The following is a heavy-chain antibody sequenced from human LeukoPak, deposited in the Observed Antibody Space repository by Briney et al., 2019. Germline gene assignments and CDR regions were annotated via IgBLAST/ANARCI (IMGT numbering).Heavy chain of an antibody. CDR2: IRYNGNNQ. CDR1: GFTFNNYG. J-gene: IGHJ4*02. CDR3: TRDQTPYY. Sequence: PGGSLRLSCAASGFTFNNYGMHWVRQAPGKGLEWVAFIRYNGNNQYYADSVKGRFTISRDNSKNTLYLQMNSLKGDDTAVYYCTRDQTPYYWGQGTLVTVSS. V-gene: IGHV3-30*02.